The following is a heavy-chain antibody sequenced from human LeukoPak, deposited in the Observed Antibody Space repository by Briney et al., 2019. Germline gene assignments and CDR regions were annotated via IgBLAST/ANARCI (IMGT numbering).Heavy chain of an antibody. J-gene: IGHJ5*02. CDR2: ISGSGGST. CDR1: GFTFSSYA. CDR3: AKDGTWRFSINWFDP. D-gene: IGHD6-6*01. V-gene: IGHV3-23*01. Sequence: GGSLRLSCAASGFTFSSYAMSWVRQAPGKGLEWVSAISGSGGSTYYADSVKGRFTISRDNSKNTLYLQMNSLRAEDTAVYYCAKDGTWRFSINWFDPWGQGTLVTVSS.